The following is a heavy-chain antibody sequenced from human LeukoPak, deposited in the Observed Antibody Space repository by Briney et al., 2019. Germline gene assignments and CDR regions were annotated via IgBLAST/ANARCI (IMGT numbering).Heavy chain of an antibody. J-gene: IGHJ3*02. CDR3: VRDGVGFDI. V-gene: IGHV3-74*01. CDR1: GFTLRSYW. Sequence: GGSLRLSCAASGFTLRSYWIHWVRQAPGKGLVWVSRINSDGSTTDYADSVKGRFTISRDNAKNTLYLTAEDTAVYYCVRDGVGFDIWGQGTMDTVSS. CDR2: INSDGSTT.